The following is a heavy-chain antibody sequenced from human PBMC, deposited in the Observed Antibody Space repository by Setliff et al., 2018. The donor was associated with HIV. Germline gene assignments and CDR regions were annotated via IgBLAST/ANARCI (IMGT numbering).Heavy chain of an antibody. D-gene: IGHD3-3*01. J-gene: IGHJ4*02. CDR2: IYYNGNT. Sequence: PSETLSLTCTVSGGSISSHYWSWIRLPPGKGLEWIGTIYYNGNTNYNPSLKSRATILVDTSKNLFSLKLSSVTPADTAVYYCARGIDNFWSGYVRWGQGTLVTVSS. V-gene: IGHV4-59*11. CDR3: ARGIDNFWSGYVR. CDR1: GGSISSHY.